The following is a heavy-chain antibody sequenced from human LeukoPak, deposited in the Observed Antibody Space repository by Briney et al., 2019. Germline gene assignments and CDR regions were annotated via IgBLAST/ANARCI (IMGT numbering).Heavy chain of an antibody. V-gene: IGHV3-48*01. Sequence: GGSLRLSCATSGFTFSRSSMNWFRQAPGKGLEWVSHITHTGSTMYYAVSVKGRFTISRDNAKSSLYLQMNSLRAEDTAVYYCARGGDYDILTGYLYYFDYWGQGTLVTVSS. CDR3: ARGGDYDILTGYLYYFDY. CDR2: ITHTGSTM. J-gene: IGHJ4*02. CDR1: GFTFSRSS. D-gene: IGHD3-9*01.